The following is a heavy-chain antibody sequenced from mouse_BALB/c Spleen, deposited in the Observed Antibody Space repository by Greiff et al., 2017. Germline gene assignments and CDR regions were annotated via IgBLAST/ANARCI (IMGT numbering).Heavy chain of an antibody. CDR1: GFTFRDYY. J-gene: IGHJ4*01. CDR3: ARGVRRFYYAMDY. V-gene: IGHV5-4*02. Sequence: EVMLVESGGGLVKPGGSLKLSCAASGFTFRDYYMYWVRQTPEKRLEWVATISDGGSYTYYPDSVKGRFTISSDNAKNNLYLQMSSLKSEDTAMYDCARGVRRFYYAMDYWGQGTSVTVSS. D-gene: IGHD5-1*01. CDR2: ISDGGSYT.